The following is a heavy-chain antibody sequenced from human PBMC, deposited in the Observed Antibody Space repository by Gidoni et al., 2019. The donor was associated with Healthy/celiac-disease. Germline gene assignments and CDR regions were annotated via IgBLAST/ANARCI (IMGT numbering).Heavy chain of an antibody. V-gene: IGHV3-21*01. Sequence: EVQLVESGGGLVKPGGSLRLSCAASGFTFSSYSMNWVRQAPGKGLEWVSSISSSSSYIYYADSVKGRFTISRENAKNSLYLQMNSLRAEETAVYNCARGGQWGNCDYWGQGTLVTVSS. J-gene: IGHJ4*02. D-gene: IGHD1-26*01. CDR3: ARGGQWGNCDY. CDR2: ISSSSSYI. CDR1: GFTFSSYS.